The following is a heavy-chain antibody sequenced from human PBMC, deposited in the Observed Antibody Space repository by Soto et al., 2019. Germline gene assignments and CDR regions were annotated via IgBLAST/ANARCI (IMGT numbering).Heavy chain of an antibody. V-gene: IGHV5-51*01. J-gene: IGHJ6*02. D-gene: IGHD3-10*01. CDR2: IYPGDSDT. Sequence: SFTGSGYSVTNYCIGWVRQMPGKGLEWMAIIYPGDSDTRYSPSFQGQVTISADKSISTAYLQWSSLKASDTAMYYCARQNYHGSGNYYGMDVWGQGTTVTVSS. CDR1: GYSVTNYC. CDR3: ARQNYHGSGNYYGMDV.